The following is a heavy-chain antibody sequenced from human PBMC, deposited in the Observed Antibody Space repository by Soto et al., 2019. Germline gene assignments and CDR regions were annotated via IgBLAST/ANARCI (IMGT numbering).Heavy chain of an antibody. CDR1: GYXFTNYL. CDR2: IDPPDSYT. V-gene: IGHV5-10-1*01. Sequence: GESLKISCKASGYXFTNYLINWVRQVPGKGLEWMGRIDPPDSYTNYSPSFEGHITNSVDKATGTSYLHWSSLKASDTAIYYCTREGELPLNWFDPWGQGTSVTVSS. D-gene: IGHD1-26*01. CDR3: TREGELPLNWFDP. J-gene: IGHJ5*01.